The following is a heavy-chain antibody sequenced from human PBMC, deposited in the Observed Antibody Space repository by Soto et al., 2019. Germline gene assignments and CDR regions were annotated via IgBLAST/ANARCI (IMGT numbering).Heavy chain of an antibody. CDR3: ARDRTGRGDY. J-gene: IGHJ4*02. CDR1: GFTFSSYG. CDR2: IWYDGSNK. Sequence: QVQLVESGGGVVQPGRSLRLSCAASGFTFSSYGMHWVRQAPGKGLEWVAVIWYDGSNKYYADSVKGRFTISRDNSKNTLYLQRNSRRAEDTAVYYCARDRTGRGDYWGQGTLVTVSS. D-gene: IGHD2-15*01. V-gene: IGHV3-33*01.